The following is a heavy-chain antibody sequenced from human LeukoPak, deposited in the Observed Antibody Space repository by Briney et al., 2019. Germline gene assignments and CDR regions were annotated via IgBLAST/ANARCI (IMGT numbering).Heavy chain of an antibody. CDR2: ISVTSRNI. D-gene: IGHD6-13*01. CDR3: AKGAAANPLFDF. Sequence: GGSLRLSCAASGFIFSDYYMSWIRQAPGEGLGWISYISVTSRNIFYADSVKGRFTISRDNAKNSLSLHMNSLRAEDTALYYCAKGAAANPLFDFWGQGTLVTVSS. J-gene: IGHJ4*02. CDR1: GFIFSDYY. V-gene: IGHV3-11*01.